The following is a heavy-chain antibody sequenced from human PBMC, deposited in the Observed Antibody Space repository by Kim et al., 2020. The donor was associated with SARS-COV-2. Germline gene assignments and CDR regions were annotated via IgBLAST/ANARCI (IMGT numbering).Heavy chain of an antibody. Sequence: SVKVSCKASGGTFSSYAISWVRQAPGQGLEWMGGIIPIFGTANYAQKFQGRVTITADESTSTAYMELSSLRSEDTAVYYCASNLGTVSGITGNPVYYYYMDVWGKGTTVTVSS. CDR2: IIPIFGTA. CDR3: ASNLGTVSGITGNPVYYYYMDV. D-gene: IGHD1-20*01. CDR1: GGTFSSYA. V-gene: IGHV1-69*13. J-gene: IGHJ6*03.